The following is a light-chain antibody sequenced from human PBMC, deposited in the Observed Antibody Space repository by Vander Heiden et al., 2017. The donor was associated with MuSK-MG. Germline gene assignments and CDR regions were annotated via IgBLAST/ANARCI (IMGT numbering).Light chain of an antibody. CDR2: DVS. V-gene: IGLV2-14*03. CDR1: SSDVGGYKY. CDR3: GSYTSDNSLYV. J-gene: IGLJ1*01. Sequence: QSALPQPASVSGSPGPSITISCPGTSSDVGGYKYVSWYQQHPGKGPKLIIYDVSNRPSGVSNRFSGSKSGNTASLTISGLQAEDEATYYCGSYTSDNSLYVFGTGTEVTLL.